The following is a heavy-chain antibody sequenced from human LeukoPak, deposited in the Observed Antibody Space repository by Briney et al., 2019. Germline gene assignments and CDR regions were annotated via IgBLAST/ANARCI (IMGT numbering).Heavy chain of an antibody. CDR2: IHPRVGGT. CDR3: ARDYEGERSDFDY. V-gene: IGHV1-2*02. CDR1: GYTFTGYY. D-gene: IGHD3-16*01. Sequence: GASVKVSCKASGYTFTGYYMHWVRQAPGQGLEWMGWIHPRVGGTKYAQKFQGRVTMTRDTSITTVYMELSRLGSDDTAVYYCARDYEGERSDFDYWGQGALVTVSS. J-gene: IGHJ4*02.